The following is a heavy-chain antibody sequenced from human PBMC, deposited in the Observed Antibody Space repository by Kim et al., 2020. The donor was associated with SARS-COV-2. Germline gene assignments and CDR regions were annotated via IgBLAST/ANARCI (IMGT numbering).Heavy chain of an antibody. D-gene: IGHD2-15*01. J-gene: IGHJ6*02. V-gene: IGHV3-33*01. CDR1: GFTFSSYG. CDR2: IWYDGSNK. Sequence: GGSLRLSCAASGFTFSSYGMHWVHQAPGKGLEWVAVIWYDGSNKYYADSVKGRFTISRDNSKNTLYLQMNSLRAEDTAVYYCAGSVAATYYYYYGMDVWGHGTTVTVSS. CDR3: AGSVAATYYYYYGMDV.